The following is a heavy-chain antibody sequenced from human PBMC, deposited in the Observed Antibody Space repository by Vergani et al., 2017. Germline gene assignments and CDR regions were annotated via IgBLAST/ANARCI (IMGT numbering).Heavy chain of an antibody. CDR2: INSDGSST. D-gene: IGHD5-24*01. Sequence: EVQLVESGGGLVQPGGSLRLSCATSGFTFSSYWMHWVRQAPGKGLVWVSRINSDGSSTSYADSVKGRFTISRDKAKNTLYLQMNSLRAEDKAVYYCARVLIEMATIGPYFDYWGQGTLVTVSS. V-gene: IGHV3-74*01. J-gene: IGHJ4*02. CDR3: ARVLIEMATIGPYFDY. CDR1: GFTFSSYW.